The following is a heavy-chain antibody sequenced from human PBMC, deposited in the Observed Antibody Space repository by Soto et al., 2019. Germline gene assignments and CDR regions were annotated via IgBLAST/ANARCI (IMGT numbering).Heavy chain of an antibody. CDR1: GFTFSSYA. V-gene: IGHV3-23*01. J-gene: IGHJ6*02. CDR2: IICSGGST. CDR3: ATSYSGYDYHYYYGMDV. Sequence: GESLKISCAASGFTFSSYAMSWVRQAPGKGLEWVSAIICSGGSTYYADSVKGRFTISRDNSKNTLYLQMNSLRSEDTAVYYCATSYSGYDYHYYYGMDVWGQGTTVTVSS. D-gene: IGHD5-12*01.